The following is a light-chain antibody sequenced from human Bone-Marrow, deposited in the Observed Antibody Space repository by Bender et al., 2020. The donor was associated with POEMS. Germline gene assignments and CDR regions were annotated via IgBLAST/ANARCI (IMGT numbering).Light chain of an antibody. CDR2: RNN. CDR1: SSNIGSNY. J-gene: IGLJ3*02. Sequence: QSVLTQPPSASGTPGQRITISCSGTSSNIGSNYVYWYQQFPGTAPKLLIYRNNQRPSGVPDRFSASKSGTSASLAISDIQSEDEGDYYCSSWDDSLSGWVFGGGTKLTVL. CDR3: SSWDDSLSGWV. V-gene: IGLV1-47*01.